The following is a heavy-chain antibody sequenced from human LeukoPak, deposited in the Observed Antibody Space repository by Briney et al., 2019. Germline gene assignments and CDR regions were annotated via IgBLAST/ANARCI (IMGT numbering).Heavy chain of an antibody. Sequence: ASVKVSCKASGYTFTRYYMHWVRQATGLGLEWMGIINPSSGSTSYAQKFQGRVTMTRGTSTSTVYMELSSLRSEDTAVYYCARYYDSSACLDYWGQGTLVTVSS. CDR2: INPSSGST. V-gene: IGHV1-46*01. CDR3: ARYYDSSACLDY. J-gene: IGHJ4*02. D-gene: IGHD3-22*01. CDR1: GYTFTRYY.